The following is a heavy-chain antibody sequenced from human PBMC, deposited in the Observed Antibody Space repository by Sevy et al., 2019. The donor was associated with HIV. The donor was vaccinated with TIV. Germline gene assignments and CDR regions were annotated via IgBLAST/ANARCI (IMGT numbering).Heavy chain of an antibody. CDR2: LSFGCGEI. J-gene: IGHJ4*02. V-gene: IGHV3-23*01. CDR1: GFTSSKHS. D-gene: IGHD2-8*01. Sequence: GGSLRLSCAASGFTSSKHSMSWVRQPPGKGLEWVSTLSFGCGEINYADSVKGRFTISRDNSKSSVHLQMNNLRPEDTAVYYCAREGCTKPHDYWGQGTLVTVSS. CDR3: AREGCTKPHDY.